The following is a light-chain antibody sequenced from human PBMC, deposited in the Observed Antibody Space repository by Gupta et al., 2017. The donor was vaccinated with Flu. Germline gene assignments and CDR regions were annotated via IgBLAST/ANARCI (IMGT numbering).Light chain of an antibody. V-gene: IGLV7-43*01. Sequence: GGTVTLTCTSSTGIVTSGHYPNWFQQKPGQAPTSLSYLTNVQHSWTPARFSGSLLGDKAALTLSGVQPEDEADEDDYLYFAGGGSTYVFGSGTKVTVL. CDR3: YLYFAGGGSTYV. CDR1: TGIVTSGHY. CDR2: LTN. J-gene: IGLJ1*01.